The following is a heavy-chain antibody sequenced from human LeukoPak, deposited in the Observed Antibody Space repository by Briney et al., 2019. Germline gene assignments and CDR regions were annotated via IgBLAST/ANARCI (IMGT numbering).Heavy chain of an antibody. V-gene: IGHV3-23*01. CDR1: GLTFSSYA. D-gene: IGHD3-16*01. Sequence: GSLRLSCAASGLTFSSYAMSWVRQAPGKGLEWVSAISGSGGSTYYADSVKGRFTISRDNSRDTLYLQMNSLRAEDTAVYYCAKGYYDYVWGSYYFDYWGQGTLVTVSS. J-gene: IGHJ4*02. CDR3: AKGYYDYVWGSYYFDY. CDR2: ISGSGGST.